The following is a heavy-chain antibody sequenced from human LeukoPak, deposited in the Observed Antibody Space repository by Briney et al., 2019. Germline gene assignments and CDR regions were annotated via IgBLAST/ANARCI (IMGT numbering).Heavy chain of an antibody. CDR3: AKDMIAAADILYFQH. D-gene: IGHD6-13*01. CDR2: IRTSGGST. CDR1: GFTFSSFA. J-gene: IGHJ1*01. Sequence: GGSLRLSCAASGFTFSSFAMSWVRQAPGKGLDWVSTIRTSGGSTLYADSVQGRFTISRDNSKNTLYLQMNSLRAEDTAVYYCAKDMIAAADILYFQHWGQGTLVTVSS. V-gene: IGHV3-23*01.